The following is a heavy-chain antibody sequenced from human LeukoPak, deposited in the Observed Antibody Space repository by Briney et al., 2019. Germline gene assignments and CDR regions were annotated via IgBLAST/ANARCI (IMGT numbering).Heavy chain of an antibody. CDR1: GFTFSSYA. CDR2: ISGSGGSA. CDR3: AKDPGYYGSGTYPTLFDY. D-gene: IGHD3-10*01. J-gene: IGHJ4*02. Sequence: GGSLRLSCAASGFTFSSYAMSWVRQAPGKGLEWVSAISGSGGSAYYADSVKGRFIISRDKSKNTLYLQMNSLRAEDTAVYYCAKDPGYYGSGTYPTLFDYWGQGTLVTVSS. V-gene: IGHV3-23*01.